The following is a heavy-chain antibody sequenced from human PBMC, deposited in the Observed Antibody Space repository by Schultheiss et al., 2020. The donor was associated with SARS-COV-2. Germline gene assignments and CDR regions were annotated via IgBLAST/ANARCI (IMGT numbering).Heavy chain of an antibody. D-gene: IGHD2-2*01. Sequence: GGSLRLSCAASGFTFSSYSMNWVRQAPGKGLVWVSRINSDGSSTYYADSVKGRFTISRDNSKNTLYLQMNSLRAEDTAVYYCAKGIRHCSSTSCYGYWGQGTLVTVSS. CDR1: GFTFSSYS. J-gene: IGHJ4*02. CDR2: INSDGSST. CDR3: AKGIRHCSSTSCYGY. V-gene: IGHV3-23*01.